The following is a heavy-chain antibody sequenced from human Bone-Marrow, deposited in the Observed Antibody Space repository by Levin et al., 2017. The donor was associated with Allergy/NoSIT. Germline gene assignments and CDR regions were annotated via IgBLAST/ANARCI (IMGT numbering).Heavy chain of an antibody. D-gene: IGHD5-12*01. CDR2: ASGGGVRT. CDR1: GFTFNSYA. Sequence: GGSLRLSCAASGFTFNSYAMSWVRQAPGKGLEWVSAASGGGVRTFYADSVKGRFTLSRDNPKNTLYLQMNSLRAEDTAVYYCAKGSSGYSDGRGGMFDYWGQGALVTVSS. V-gene: IGHV3-23*01. CDR3: AKGSSGYSDGRGGMFDY. J-gene: IGHJ4*02.